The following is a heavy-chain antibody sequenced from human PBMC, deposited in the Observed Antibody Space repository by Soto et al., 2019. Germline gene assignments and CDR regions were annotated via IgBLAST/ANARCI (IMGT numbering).Heavy chain of an antibody. D-gene: IGHD2-2*01. Sequence: QVQLVESGGGVVQPGRSLRLSCAASGFTFSSYGMHWVRQAPGKGLEWVAVISYDGSNKYYADSVKGRFTISRDNSKNTLYLQMNSLRAEDTAVYYCAKEVVVPAAMSFYYYYGMDVWDQGTTVTVSS. CDR3: AKEVVVPAAMSFYYYYGMDV. CDR2: ISYDGSNK. J-gene: IGHJ6*02. CDR1: GFTFSSYG. V-gene: IGHV3-30*18.